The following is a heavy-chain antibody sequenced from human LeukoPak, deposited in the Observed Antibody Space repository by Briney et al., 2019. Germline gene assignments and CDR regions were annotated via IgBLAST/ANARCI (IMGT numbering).Heavy chain of an antibody. Sequence: GGSLRLSCAASGLTFDVYAVHCARQAPGEGLELVSGISWNSGSIGYADSVKGRFTISRDNAKNSLYLQMNSLRAEDTALYYCAKDTGGGGLRWNYFDYWGQGTLVTVSS. CDR3: AKDTGGGGLRWNYFDY. D-gene: IGHD4-23*01. J-gene: IGHJ4*02. CDR1: GLTFDVYA. CDR2: ISWNSGSI. V-gene: IGHV3-9*01.